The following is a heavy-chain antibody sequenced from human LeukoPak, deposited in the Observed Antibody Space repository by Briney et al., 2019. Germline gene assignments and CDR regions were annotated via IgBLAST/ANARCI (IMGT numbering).Heavy chain of an antibody. CDR3: ASIPIDGSYLIDY. V-gene: IGHV4-34*01. D-gene: IGHD1-26*01. Sequence: SETLSLTCRVYAGSFSGYYWSWIRQPPGKGLEWIGEINHSGSTNYNPSLKSRVTISVDTSKNHFSLKLSSVTAADTAVYYCASIPIDGSYLIDYWGQGTLVTVSS. J-gene: IGHJ4*02. CDR2: INHSGST. CDR1: AGSFSGYY.